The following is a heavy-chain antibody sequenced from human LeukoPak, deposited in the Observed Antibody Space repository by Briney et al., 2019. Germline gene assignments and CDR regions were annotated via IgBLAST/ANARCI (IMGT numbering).Heavy chain of an antibody. J-gene: IGHJ4*02. Sequence: ASVKVSCKASGYVFSGYYIHWVRQAPGQGLEWMGRINPNSGDTNYIQKFQGRVTMTRDTSISTAYMDLRSLKSDDTAVYSCARDRGSGGNHFDYWGQGTLVTVSS. CDR2: INPNSGDT. CDR3: ARDRGSGGNHFDY. V-gene: IGHV1-2*06. D-gene: IGHD3-16*01. CDR1: GYVFSGYY.